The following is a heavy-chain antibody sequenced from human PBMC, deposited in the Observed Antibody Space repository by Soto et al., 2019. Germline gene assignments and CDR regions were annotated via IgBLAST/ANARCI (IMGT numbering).Heavy chain of an antibody. CDR3: GRRGYYDTSAYTNYYFDY. Sequence: PGGSLRLSCAASGFTFTSYAMSWVRQAPGKGLEWVSAISGSGGTTYYADSVKGRFTISRDTSKNTLYLQMNSLRAEDTAVYYCGRRGYYDTSAYTNYYFDYWGQGTLVTVSS. D-gene: IGHD3-22*01. J-gene: IGHJ4*02. CDR2: ISGSGGTT. V-gene: IGHV3-23*01. CDR1: GFTFTSYA.